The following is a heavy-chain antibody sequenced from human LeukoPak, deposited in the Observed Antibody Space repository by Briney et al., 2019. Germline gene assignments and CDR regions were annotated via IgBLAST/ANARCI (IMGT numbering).Heavy chain of an antibody. CDR3: ARLYSSTWTLYYFDY. V-gene: IGHV4-39*01. J-gene: IGHJ4*02. CDR2: ISYSATT. CDR1: GGTISTSTYY. D-gene: IGHD6-13*01. Sequence: PDTLSLTCTVSGGTISTSTYYWGWIRQPPGKGLEWISSISYSATTYHTPSLKSRVNISVDTSKNQFSLNLTSVTAADTALYYCARLYSSTWTLYYFDYWGQGTLVTVSS.